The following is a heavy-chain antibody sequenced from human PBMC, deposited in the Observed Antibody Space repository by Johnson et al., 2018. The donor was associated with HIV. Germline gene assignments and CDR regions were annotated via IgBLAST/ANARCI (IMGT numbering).Heavy chain of an antibody. CDR3: ARESTPWGGDYVGYSFDL. V-gene: IGHV3-7*01. J-gene: IGHJ3*01. Sequence: MLLVESGGGLVQPGGSLRLSCAASGFTFSSYWMSWVRQAPGKGLEWVANIKQDGSEKSDVDSVKGRCTNSKDNAKNLLYIQMSGWTGEDTATYSCARESTPWGGDYVGYSFDLWGQGTTVTVTS. CDR2: IKQDGSEK. CDR1: GFTFSSYW. D-gene: IGHD4-17*01.